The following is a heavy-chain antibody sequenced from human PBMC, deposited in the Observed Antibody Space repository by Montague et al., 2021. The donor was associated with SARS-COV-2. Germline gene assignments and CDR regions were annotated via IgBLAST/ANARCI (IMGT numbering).Heavy chain of an antibody. V-gene: IGHV4-59*08. J-gene: IGHJ4*02. D-gene: IGHD6-19*01. Sequence: SETLSLTCTVSGGSISSYYWSWIRQPPGKGLEWIGYIYYSGSTNYNPSLKSRVTISLDTSKNQFSLKLSSVTAADTAVYYCARQSGRLWGIAVAGAFDYWGQGTLVTVSS. CDR3: ARQSGRLWGIAVAGAFDY. CDR2: IYYSGST. CDR1: GGSISSYY.